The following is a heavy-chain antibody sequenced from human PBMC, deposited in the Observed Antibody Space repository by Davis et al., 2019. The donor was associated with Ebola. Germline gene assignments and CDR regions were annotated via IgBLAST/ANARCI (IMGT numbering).Heavy chain of an antibody. CDR2: IKQDGSEK. CDR1: GVTFRNYV. D-gene: IGHD2-15*01. CDR3: ARGSYGY. V-gene: IGHV3-7*04. Sequence: GESLKISCAVSGVTFRNYVMSWVRQAPGKGLEWVANIKQDGSEKYYVDSVKGRFTISRDNAKNSLYLQMNSLRAEDTAVYYCARGSYGYWGQGTLVTVSS. J-gene: IGHJ4*02.